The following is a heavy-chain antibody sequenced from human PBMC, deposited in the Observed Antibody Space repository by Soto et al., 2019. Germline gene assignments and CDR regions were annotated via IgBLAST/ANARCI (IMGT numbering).Heavy chain of an antibody. CDR1: CGSINSVNYY. CDR3: AVGMGGWPDY. J-gene: IGHJ4*02. D-gene: IGHD3-3*01. Sequence: SETLSLTCAVSCGSINSVNYYCDWIRQPPGKCLDWMGTIYYTGXXXHNPSLKXXVTISMDTSNXQFSLXLTSVSSADKALYDLAVGMGGWPDYWVQGTLVTVAS. V-gene: IGHV4-39*07. CDR2: IYYTGXX.